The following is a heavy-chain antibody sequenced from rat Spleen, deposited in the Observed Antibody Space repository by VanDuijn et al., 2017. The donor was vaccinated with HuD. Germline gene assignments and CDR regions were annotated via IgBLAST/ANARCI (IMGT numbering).Heavy chain of an antibody. CDR3: ATGGTYNSGYEIWFAY. Sequence: EVQLQESGPGLVKPSQSLSLTCSVTGHPITTTYWAWIRKFPGSKMEWMGYIPYSGIARYNPSLRSRISITRDTSRNQFFLQLNSVTTEDTASYYCATGGTYNSGYEIWFAYWGQGTLVTVSS. J-gene: IGHJ3*01. V-gene: IGHV3-1*01. CDR1: GHPITTTY. CDR2: IPYSGIA. D-gene: IGHD4-3*01.